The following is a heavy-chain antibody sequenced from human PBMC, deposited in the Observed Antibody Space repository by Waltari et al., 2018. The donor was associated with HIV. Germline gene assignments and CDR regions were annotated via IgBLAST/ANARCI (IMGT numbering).Heavy chain of an antibody. Sequence: VQLLESGGGLVEPGGSVRLSCVASGFPFRNFAMTWVRQAPGKGLAWVSTIRGVDDTYYADSVKGRFTIARDTSKNTVSLQMKRLRDDDTAFYYCVRCGGFYYGTGLDWGRGTLVTVSS. J-gene: IGHJ4*02. CDR1: GFPFRNFA. CDR2: IRGVDDT. D-gene: IGHD3-10*01. CDR3: VRCGGFYYGTGLD. V-gene: IGHV3-23*01.